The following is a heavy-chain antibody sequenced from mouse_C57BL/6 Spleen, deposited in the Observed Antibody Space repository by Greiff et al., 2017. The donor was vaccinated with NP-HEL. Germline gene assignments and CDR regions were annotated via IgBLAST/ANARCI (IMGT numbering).Heavy chain of an antibody. Sequence: EVQLVESEGGLVQPGSSMKLSCTASGFTFSDYYMAWVRQVPEKGLEWVANINYDGSSTYYLDSLKSRFIISRDNAKNILYLQMSSLKSEDTATYYCARGDYGSSYAMDYWGQGTSVTVSS. CDR3: ARGDYGSSYAMDY. CDR1: GFTFSDYY. CDR2: INYDGSST. D-gene: IGHD1-1*01. V-gene: IGHV5-16*01. J-gene: IGHJ4*01.